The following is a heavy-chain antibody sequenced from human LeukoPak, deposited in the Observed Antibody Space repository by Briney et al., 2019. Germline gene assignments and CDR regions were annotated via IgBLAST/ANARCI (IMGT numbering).Heavy chain of an antibody. Sequence: ASVKVSCKASGYTFTGHYMHWARQAPGQGLEWMGWINPNSGATKSAQKFQGRVTMTRDTSITTAYMELSRLRSDDTAVYYCAREMTPVGGSPLIWFDPWGQGTLVTVSS. CDR3: AREMTPVGGSPLIWFDP. V-gene: IGHV1-2*02. CDR1: GYTFTGHY. CDR2: INPNSGAT. J-gene: IGHJ5*02. D-gene: IGHD4-23*01.